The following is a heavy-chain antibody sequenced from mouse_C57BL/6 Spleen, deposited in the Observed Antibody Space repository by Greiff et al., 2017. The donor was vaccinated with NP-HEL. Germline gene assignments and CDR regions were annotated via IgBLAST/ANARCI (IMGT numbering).Heavy chain of an antibody. V-gene: IGHV2-6-1*01. D-gene: IGHD1-1*02. Sequence: QVHVKQSGPGLVAPSQSLSITCTVSGFSLTSYGVHWVRQPPGKGLEWLGVIWSDGSTTYNSALKSRLSISKDKPNSQVFLKMNSLQTDDTSMYYCARHEGDDVMGFAYWGQGTLVTVSA. CDR3: ARHEGDDVMGFAY. CDR1: GFSLTSYG. CDR2: IWSDGST. J-gene: IGHJ3*01.